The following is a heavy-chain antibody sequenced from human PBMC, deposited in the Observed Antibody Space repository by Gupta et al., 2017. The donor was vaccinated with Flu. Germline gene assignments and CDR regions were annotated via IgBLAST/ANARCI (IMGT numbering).Heavy chain of an antibody. CDR1: YG. CDR2: ISYDGSNK. D-gene: IGHD1-1*01. CDR3: AKXWKWNNNNYGMNV. V-gene: IGHV3-30*18. Sequence: YGMHWVRQAPGKGLEWVAVISYDGSNKYYADSVKGRFTISRDNSKNTLYLQMNSLRTEDXAVYHCAKXWKWNNNNYGMNVWGQGTTVTVSS. J-gene: IGHJ6*02.